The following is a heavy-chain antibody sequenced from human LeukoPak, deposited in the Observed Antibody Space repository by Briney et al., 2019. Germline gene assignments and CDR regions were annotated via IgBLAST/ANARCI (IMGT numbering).Heavy chain of an antibody. CDR1: GYTFTSYD. Sequence: ASVKVSCTASGYTFTSYDINWVRQATGQGLEWMGWMNPNSGNTGYAQKFQGRVTMTRNTSISTAYMELSSLRSEDTAVYYCARGPVLRYFDWLPRGYFDYWGQGTLVTVSS. CDR3: ARGPVLRYFDWLPRGYFDY. V-gene: IGHV1-8*01. D-gene: IGHD3-9*01. CDR2: MNPNSGNT. J-gene: IGHJ4*02.